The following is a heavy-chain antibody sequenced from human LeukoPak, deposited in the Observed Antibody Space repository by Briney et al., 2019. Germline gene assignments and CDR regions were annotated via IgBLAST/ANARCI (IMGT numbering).Heavy chain of an antibody. V-gene: IGHV3-53*01. CDR2: IYSGGST. Sequence: GGSLRLSCAASGFTVSSNYMSWVRQALGRGLGWVSVIYSGGSTYYADSVKGRFTISRDNSKNTLYLQMNSLRAEDTAVYYCAREGSSGRFFGYWGQGTLVTVSS. J-gene: IGHJ4*02. CDR3: AREGSSGRFFGY. D-gene: IGHD6-6*01. CDR1: GFTVSSNY.